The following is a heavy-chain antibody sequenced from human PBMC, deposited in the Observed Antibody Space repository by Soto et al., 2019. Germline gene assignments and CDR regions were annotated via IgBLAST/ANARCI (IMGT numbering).Heavy chain of an antibody. D-gene: IGHD6-13*01. Sequence: QVQLVQSGAEVKKPGSSVKVSCKASGGTFSSYTISWVRQAPGQGLEWMGRIIPILGIANYAQKFQGRVTITADKSTSTAYMELSSLRSEDTAVYYCAIPIAAKGASVDVWGQGTTVTVSS. J-gene: IGHJ6*02. CDR3: AIPIAAKGASVDV. CDR2: IIPILGIA. V-gene: IGHV1-69*02. CDR1: GGTFSSYT.